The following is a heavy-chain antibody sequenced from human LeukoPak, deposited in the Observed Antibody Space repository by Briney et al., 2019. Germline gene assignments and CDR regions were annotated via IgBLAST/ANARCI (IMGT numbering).Heavy chain of an antibody. CDR3: AKIPYDFWSGYTQFDY. CDR2: MRYDGSNK. J-gene: IGHJ4*02. Sequence: PGGSLRLSCAASGFTFSSYGMHWVRQAPGKGLEWVAFMRYDGSNKYYADSVKGRFTISRDNSKNTLYLQMNSLRAEDTAVYYCAKIPYDFWSGYTQFDYWGQGTLVAVSS. D-gene: IGHD3-3*01. CDR1: GFTFSSYG. V-gene: IGHV3-30*02.